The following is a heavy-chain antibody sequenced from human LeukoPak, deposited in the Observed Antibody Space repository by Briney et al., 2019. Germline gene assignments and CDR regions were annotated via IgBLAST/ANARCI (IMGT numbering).Heavy chain of an antibody. CDR2: IYYSGST. V-gene: IGHV4-39*07. CDR1: GGSISSSSHY. Sequence: PSETLSLTCTVSGGSISSSSHYWGWIRQPPGKGLEWIGNIYYSGSTYYNPSLESRVTMSLDTSKNQFSLKLSSVTPEDTAVYYCARVRLRGYSYGYLDGALDYWGQGTLVTVSS. J-gene: IGHJ4*02. D-gene: IGHD5-18*01. CDR3: ARVRLRGYSYGYLDGALDY.